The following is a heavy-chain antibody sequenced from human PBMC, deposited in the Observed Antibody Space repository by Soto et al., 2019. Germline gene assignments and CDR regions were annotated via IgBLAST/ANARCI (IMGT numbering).Heavy chain of an antibody. J-gene: IGHJ5*02. V-gene: IGHV3-53*01. D-gene: IGHD3-3*01. Sequence: GGSLRLSCAASGFTVSSNYMSWVRQAPGKGLEWVSVIYSGGSTYYADSVKGRFTISRDNSKNTLYLQMNSLRAEDTAVYYCARVQYYDFWSGSPSWSDPWGKGTLVTVSS. CDR2: IYSGGST. CDR3: ARVQYYDFWSGSPSWSDP. CDR1: GFTVSSNY.